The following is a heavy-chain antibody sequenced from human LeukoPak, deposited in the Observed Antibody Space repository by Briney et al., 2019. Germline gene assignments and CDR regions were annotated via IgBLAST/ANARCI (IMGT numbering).Heavy chain of an antibody. J-gene: IGHJ2*01. D-gene: IGHD4-17*01. CDR1: GLSFSSYD. Sequence: GGSLRLSCAASGLSFSSYDMHWVRHAPGKGLEWVSAIGTKGDTYYSDSVRGRFTISRENGKNSLYLQMNSLRAGDTAVYYCAREMSDTVTWGWYFDLWGRGTLVTVSS. CDR3: AREMSDTVTWGWYFDL. CDR2: IGTKGDT. V-gene: IGHV3-13*01.